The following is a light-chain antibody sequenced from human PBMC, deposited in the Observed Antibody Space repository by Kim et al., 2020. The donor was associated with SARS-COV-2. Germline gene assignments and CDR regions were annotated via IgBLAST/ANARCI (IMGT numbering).Light chain of an antibody. J-gene: IGLJ2*01. Sequence: PGQSITIACTGTSSDIGGRNYVSWYQQHPGKAPELMIYDVSYRPSGISNRFSGSKSGNTASLTISGLQAEDEADYYCSSYTSDNVIFGGGTQVTVL. V-gene: IGLV2-14*03. CDR2: DVS. CDR3: SSYTSDNVI. CDR1: SSDIGGRNY.